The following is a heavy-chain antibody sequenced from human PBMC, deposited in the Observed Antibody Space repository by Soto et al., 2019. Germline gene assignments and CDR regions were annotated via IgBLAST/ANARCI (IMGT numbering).Heavy chain of an antibody. CDR2: IKQDGSKK. D-gene: IGHD2-2*02. V-gene: IGHV3-7*03. J-gene: IGHJ4*02. CDR3: ARIDCTGSSCYISDY. Sequence: EVHLVESGGVLVQRGGSLRLSCVASGFTFSRYWMSWVRQAPGKGLEWVANIKQDGSKKYYVDSVKGRFTISRDNANNSVYLQMNSLRDEDTAVYYCARIDCTGSSCYISDYWGQGTLVTVSS. CDR1: GFTFSRYW.